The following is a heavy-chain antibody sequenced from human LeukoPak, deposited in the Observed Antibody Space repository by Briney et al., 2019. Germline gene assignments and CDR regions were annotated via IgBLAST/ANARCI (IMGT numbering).Heavy chain of an antibody. J-gene: IGHJ4*02. V-gene: IGHV3-30*02. CDR2: IRYDGSNK. Sequence: GGSLRLSCAASGFTFSSYGMHWVRQAPGKGLEWVAFIRYDGSNKYYADSVKGRFTISRDNSKNTLYLQMNSLRSEDTAVYYCAKNLGQWLITFDYWGQGTLLTVSS. CDR1: GFTFSSYG. CDR3: AKNLGQWLITFDY. D-gene: IGHD6-19*01.